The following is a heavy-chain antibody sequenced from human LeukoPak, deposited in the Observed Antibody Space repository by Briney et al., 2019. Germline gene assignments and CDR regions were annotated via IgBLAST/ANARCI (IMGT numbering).Heavy chain of an antibody. CDR3: ARKAGTAAAGNYFDY. CDR2: VFGGGGT. D-gene: IGHD6-13*01. CDR1: GLSFSSTF. J-gene: IGHJ4*02. Sequence: GGSLRLSCAASGLSFSSTFMSWVRQTPGEGLEWVSSVFGGGGTRYADSVMGRFTISRDNSKSTLYLQMNSLRAEDTAVYYCARKAGTAAAGNYFDYWGQGTLVTVSS. V-gene: IGHV3-53*01.